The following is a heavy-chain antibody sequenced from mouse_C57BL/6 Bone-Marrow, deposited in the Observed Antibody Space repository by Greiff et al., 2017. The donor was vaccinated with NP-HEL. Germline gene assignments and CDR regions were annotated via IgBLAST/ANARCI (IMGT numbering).Heavy chain of an antibody. J-gene: IGHJ1*03. D-gene: IGHD2-12*01. CDR1: GYTFTSYW. CDR2: IDPSDSDT. CDR3: GRSDSYCYFED. V-gene: IGHV1-52*01. Sequence: QVQLQQPGAELVRPGSSVKLSCKASGYTFTSYWMHWVKQRPIQGLEWIGNIDPSDSDTHYNQKFKDKATLTVDKSSSTAYMQLSRLKSEDCAVYCCGRSDSYCYFEDWGKVATVTVSS.